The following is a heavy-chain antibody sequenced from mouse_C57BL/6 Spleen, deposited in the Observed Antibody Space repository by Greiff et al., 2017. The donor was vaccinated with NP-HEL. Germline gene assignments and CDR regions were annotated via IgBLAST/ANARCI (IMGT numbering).Heavy chain of an antibody. CDR2: IDPENGDT. D-gene: IGHD1-1*01. CDR1: GFNIKDDY. Sequence: EVQLQQSGAELVRPGASVKLSCTASGFNIKDDYMHWVKQRPEQGLEWIGWIDPENGDTEYASKFQGKATITADTSSNTAYLQLSSLTSEDTAVYYCTLTRLTTVVGEGYFDVWGTGTTVTVSS. J-gene: IGHJ1*03. CDR3: TLTRLTTVVGEGYFDV. V-gene: IGHV14-4*01.